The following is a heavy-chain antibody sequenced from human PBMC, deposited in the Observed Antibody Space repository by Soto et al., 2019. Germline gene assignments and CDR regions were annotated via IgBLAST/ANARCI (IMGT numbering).Heavy chain of an antibody. CDR3: ARVWGGAFDI. V-gene: IGHV4-59*01. Sequence: PSETLSLTCTVSGGSISSYYWSWIRQPPGKGLEWIGYIYYSGSTNYTPSLKSRVTISVDTSKNQFSLKLSSVTAADTAVYYCARVWGGAFDIWGQGTMVTV. D-gene: IGHD3-10*01. CDR1: GGSISSYY. CDR2: IYYSGST. J-gene: IGHJ3*02.